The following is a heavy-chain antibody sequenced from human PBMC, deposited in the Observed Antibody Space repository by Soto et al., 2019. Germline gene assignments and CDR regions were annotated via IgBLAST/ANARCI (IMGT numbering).Heavy chain of an antibody. V-gene: IGHV3-33*01. J-gene: IGHJ4*02. CDR1: GFTFSSYG. CDR2: IWYDGSNK. CDR3: SRDEVRPSGCIDV. D-gene: IGHD3-22*01. Sequence: GGSLRLSCAASGFTFSSYGMHWVRQAPGKGLEWVAVIWYDGSNKYYADSVKGRFTISRDNSKNTLYLQMNSLRAEDTAVYYWSRDEVRPSGCIDVWGQGTLVPVSS.